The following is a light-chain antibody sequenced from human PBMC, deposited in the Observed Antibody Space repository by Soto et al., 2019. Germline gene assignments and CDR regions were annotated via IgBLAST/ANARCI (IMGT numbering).Light chain of an antibody. CDR1: QDISNY. V-gene: IGKV1-9*01. CDR3: QQVNSYPLT. J-gene: IGKJ4*01. CDR2: GTS. Sequence: DVQLTQSPSFLSASVGDRVTITCRASQDISNYLAWYQQKPGKAPKFLIYGTSTLQSGVPSRFSGSGSGTEFTLTISSLQPEHFANYYCQQVNSYPLTFGGGTKVDIK.